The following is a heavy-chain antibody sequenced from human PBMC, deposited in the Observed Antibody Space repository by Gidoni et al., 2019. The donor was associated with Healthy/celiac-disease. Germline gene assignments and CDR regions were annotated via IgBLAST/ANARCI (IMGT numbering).Heavy chain of an antibody. D-gene: IGHD2-21*02. J-gene: IGHJ6*02. Sequence: QVQLVQSGAEVKKPGSSVTVSCKASGGTFSSYAISWVRQAPGQGLEWMGRIIPILGIANYAQKFQGRVTITADKSTSTAYMELSSLRSEDTAVYYCARGVVTALPNYYYGMDVWGQGTTVTVSS. CDR1: GGTFSSYA. CDR3: ARGVVTALPNYYYGMDV. V-gene: IGHV1-69*09. CDR2: IIPILGIA.